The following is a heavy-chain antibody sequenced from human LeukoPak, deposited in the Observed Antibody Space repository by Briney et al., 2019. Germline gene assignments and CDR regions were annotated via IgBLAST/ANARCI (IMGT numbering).Heavy chain of an antibody. J-gene: IGHJ3*02. D-gene: IGHD3-3*01. CDR2: ISHDGSNK. V-gene: IGHV3-30*14. CDR3: ARAPIRFLEWPDAFDI. Sequence: PGTSLRLSCAASGFPFSTYAMYWVRQAPGKGLEWVAVISHDGSNKYYADSVKGRFTISRDNSKNTLYLQMNSLRAEDTAVYYCARAPIRFLEWPDAFDIWGQGTMVTVSS. CDR1: GFPFSTYA.